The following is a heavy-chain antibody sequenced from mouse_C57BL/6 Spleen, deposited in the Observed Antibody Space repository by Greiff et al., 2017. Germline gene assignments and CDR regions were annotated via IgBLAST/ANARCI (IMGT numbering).Heavy chain of an antibody. CDR1: GFTFSSYA. CDR3: ARDLRAWFAY. J-gene: IGHJ3*01. CDR2: ISDGGSYT. V-gene: IGHV5-4*01. D-gene: IGHD2-12*01. Sequence: DVMLVESGGGLVKPGGSLKLSCAASGFTFSSYAMSWVRQTPEKRLEWVATISDGGSYTYYPDNVKGRFTISRDNAKNNLYLQMSHLKSEDTAMYYCARDLRAWFAYWGQGTLVTVSA.